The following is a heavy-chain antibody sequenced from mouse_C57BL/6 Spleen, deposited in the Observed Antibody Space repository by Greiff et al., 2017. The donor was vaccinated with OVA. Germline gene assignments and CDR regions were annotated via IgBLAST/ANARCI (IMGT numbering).Heavy chain of an antibody. CDR3: ARTIVTTYYAMDY. CDR2: IWSGGST. CDR1: GFSLTSYG. D-gene: IGHD2-5*01. Sequence: VQRVESGPGLVQPSQSLSITCTVSGFSLTSYGVHWVRQSPGKGLEWLGVIWSGGSTDYNAAFISRLSISKDNSKSQVFFKMNSLQADDTAIYYCARTIVTTYYAMDYWGQGTSVTVSS. V-gene: IGHV2-2*01. J-gene: IGHJ4*01.